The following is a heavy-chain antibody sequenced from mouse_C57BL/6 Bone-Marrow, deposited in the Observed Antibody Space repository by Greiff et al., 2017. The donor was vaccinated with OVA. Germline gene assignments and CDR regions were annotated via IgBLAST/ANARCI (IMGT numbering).Heavy chain of an antibody. D-gene: IGHD2-3*01. CDR3: ARRVYDGYYGRYYFDY. Sequence: QVQLKESGAELVKPGASVKLSCKASGYTFTSYWMHWVKQRPGQGLEWIGMIHPNSGSTNYNEKFKSKATLTVDKSSSTAYMQLSSLTSEDSAVYYCARRVYDGYYGRYYFDYWGQGTTLTVSS. CDR1: GYTFTSYW. V-gene: IGHV1-64*01. J-gene: IGHJ2*01. CDR2: IHPNSGST.